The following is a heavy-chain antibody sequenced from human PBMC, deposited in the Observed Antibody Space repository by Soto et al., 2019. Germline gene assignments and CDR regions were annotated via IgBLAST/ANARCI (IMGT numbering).Heavy chain of an antibody. V-gene: IGHV1-18*01. CDR1: GYTFTSYG. Sequence: GASVKVSCKASGYTFTSYGISWVRQAPGQGLEWMGWINAYNGNTNYAQKLQGRVTMTTDTSTSTAYMELRSLRSDDTAVYYCARGHCSSTSCYLMDWYYYYGMDVWGQGTKVTVSS. CDR3: ARGHCSSTSCYLMDWYYYYGMDV. CDR2: INAYNGNT. J-gene: IGHJ6*02. D-gene: IGHD2-2*01.